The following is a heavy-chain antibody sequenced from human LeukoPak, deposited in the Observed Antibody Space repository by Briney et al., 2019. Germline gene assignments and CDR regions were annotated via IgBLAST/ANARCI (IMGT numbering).Heavy chain of an antibody. D-gene: IGHD6-13*01. V-gene: IGHV4-4*07. Sequence: SSETLSLTCTVSGGSISSYYWSWIRQPAGKGLEWIGRIYTSGSTNYHPSLKSRVTMSVDTSKNQFSLKLSSVTAADPAVYYCAIETTGIAAAGLYYYFDYWGQGTLVTVSS. CDR3: AIETTGIAAAGLYYYFDY. CDR1: GGSISSYY. J-gene: IGHJ4*02. CDR2: IYTSGST.